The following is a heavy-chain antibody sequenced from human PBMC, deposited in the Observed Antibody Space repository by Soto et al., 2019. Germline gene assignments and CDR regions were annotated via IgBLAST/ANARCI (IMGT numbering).Heavy chain of an antibody. J-gene: IGHJ5*02. CDR1: GGSISSYY. CDR3: ARLGDSSSWYEWWFDP. D-gene: IGHD6-13*01. Sequence: QVQLQESGPGLVKPSETLSLTCTVSGGSISSYYWSWIRQPPGKGLEWIGYIYYSGSTNYNPSLKSRVTISVDTSKNQFSLKLSSVTAADTAVYYCARLGDSSSWYEWWFDPWGQGTLVTVSS. CDR2: IYYSGST. V-gene: IGHV4-59*01.